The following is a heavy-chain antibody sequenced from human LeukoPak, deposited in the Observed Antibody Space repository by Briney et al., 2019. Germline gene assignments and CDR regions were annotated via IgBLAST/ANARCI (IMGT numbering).Heavy chain of an antibody. CDR2: ISVRSNDI. CDR1: GYTFSSYS. D-gene: IGHD3-22*01. V-gene: IGHV3-21*01. CDR3: VRLRRNSDTTGFYYYYDF. J-gene: IGHJ4*02. Sequence: GGSLRLSCAASGYTFSSYSINWVRQAPGKGLEWVSSISVRSNDIYYADSVRGRFRISRDDARDSLYLQMNSLRAEDTAVYYCVRLRRNSDTTGFYYYYDFWGQGTLVTVSS.